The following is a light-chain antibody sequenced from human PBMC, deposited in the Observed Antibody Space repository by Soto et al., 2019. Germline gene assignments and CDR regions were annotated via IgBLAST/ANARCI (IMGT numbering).Light chain of an antibody. CDR3: QSYDSSLSGYV. Sequence: QSVLTQPPPVSGGPGQRVTISCTGGSSHIGAGYDVHWYQQLPGTAPKLLIYGNSNRPSGVPDRFSGSKSGTSASLAITGLQAEDEADYYCQSYDSSLSGYVFGTGTKVTVL. CDR2: GNS. V-gene: IGLV1-40*01. CDR1: SSHIGAGYD. J-gene: IGLJ1*01.